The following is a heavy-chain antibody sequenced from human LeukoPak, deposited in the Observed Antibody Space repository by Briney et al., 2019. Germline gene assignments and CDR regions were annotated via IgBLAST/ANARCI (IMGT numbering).Heavy chain of an antibody. CDR1: GGSVGSNY. D-gene: IGHD3-22*01. Sequence: PSETLSLTCSVSGGSVGSNYWSWVRQPPGKGLEWIGYISYSGDTKYNPSLKSRLSMSVDTSKNQCSLMLTSVTAADTAVYYCARETKTFYFDSSAYYPYYFDSWGQGTLVTVSS. CDR3: ARETKTFYFDSSAYYPYYFDS. J-gene: IGHJ4*02. V-gene: IGHV4-59*02. CDR2: ISYSGDT.